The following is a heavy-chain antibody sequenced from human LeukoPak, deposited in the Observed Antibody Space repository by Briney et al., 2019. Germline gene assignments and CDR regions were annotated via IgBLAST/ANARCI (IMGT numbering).Heavy chain of an antibody. D-gene: IGHD6-19*01. CDR1: GFTFSDYG. J-gene: IGHJ4*02. Sequence: GGSLRLSCAASGFTFSDYGMHWVRQAPGKGLEWVAFIRYDGSNKYYADSVKGRFTISRDNSKKSLYLQMNSLRAEDTAVYYCARTYSSGWYYFDFWGQGTRVTVSS. V-gene: IGHV3-30*02. CDR3: ARTYSSGWYYFDF. CDR2: IRYDGSNK.